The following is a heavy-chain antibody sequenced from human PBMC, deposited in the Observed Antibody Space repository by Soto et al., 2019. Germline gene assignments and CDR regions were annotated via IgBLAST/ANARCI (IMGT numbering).Heavy chain of an antibody. Sequence: QITLKESGPTLEKPTQTLTLTCTFSGFSLTTNEVYVGWIRQPPGKALEWLALIYGDDDKRYSPSLKSRLTLTKDTSKNQVVLTMSNMDPVDTATYYCARSTLTTDFEYWGQGTLVTVSS. V-gene: IGHV2-5*02. CDR2: IYGDDDK. CDR3: ARSTLTTDFEY. CDR1: GFSLTTNEVY. J-gene: IGHJ4*02. D-gene: IGHD4-17*01.